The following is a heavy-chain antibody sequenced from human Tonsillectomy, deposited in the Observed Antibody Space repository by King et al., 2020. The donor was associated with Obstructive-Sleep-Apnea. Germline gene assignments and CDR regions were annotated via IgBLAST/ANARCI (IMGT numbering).Heavy chain of an antibody. V-gene: IGHV3-33*01. Sequence: VQLVQSGGGVVQPGRSLRLSCAASGFTFSSYGMHWVRQAPGKGLGRGAVIWYDGSHKYQPDPVKGRFTISRDNSKNTLYLQMNSLRAEDTAVYYWAGETRTLNAASFDYWGQGTMVTVSS. D-gene: IGHD1/OR15-1a*01. CDR1: GFTFSSYG. CDR3: AGETRTLNAASFDY. CDR2: IWYDGSHK. J-gene: IGHJ4*02.